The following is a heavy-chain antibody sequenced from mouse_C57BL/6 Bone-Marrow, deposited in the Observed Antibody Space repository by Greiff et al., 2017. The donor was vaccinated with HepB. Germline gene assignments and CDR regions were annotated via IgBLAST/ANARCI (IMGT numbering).Heavy chain of an antibody. V-gene: IGHV5-6*01. CDR2: ISSGGSYT. CDR1: GFTFSSYG. Sequence: EVKLVESGGDLVKPGGSLKLSCAASGFTFSSYGMSWVRQTPDKRLEWVATISSGGSYTYYPDSVKGRFTISRDNAKNTLYLQMSSLKSEDTAMYYCARQEGGYDGYAMDYWGQGTSVTVSS. CDR3: ARQEGGYDGYAMDY. J-gene: IGHJ4*01. D-gene: IGHD2-2*01.